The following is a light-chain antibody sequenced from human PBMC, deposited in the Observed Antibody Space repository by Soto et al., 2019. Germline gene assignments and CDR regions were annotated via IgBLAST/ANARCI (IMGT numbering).Light chain of an antibody. Sequence: EIVLTQSPATQSLSPGERATLSCRASQSVSSYLAWYQQKPGQAPRLLIYDASNRATGIPARFSGSGSGTDFTLTISSLEPADFAVYYCQQRSNWLYTFGQGTKLEIK. CDR1: QSVSSY. CDR3: QQRSNWLYT. CDR2: DAS. J-gene: IGKJ2*01. V-gene: IGKV3-11*01.